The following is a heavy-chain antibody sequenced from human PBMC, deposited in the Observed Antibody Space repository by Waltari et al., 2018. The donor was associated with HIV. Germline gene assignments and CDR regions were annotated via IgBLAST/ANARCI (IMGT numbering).Heavy chain of an antibody. CDR3: AHRRAGYSSGWYTRGFDY. CDR1: GFSLPTSGVG. J-gene: IGHJ4*02. Sequence: QITLKESGPTLVKPTQTLTLTCPFSGFSLPTSGVGVGWIRQPPGKALEWLALIYWNDDKRYSPSLRNRVTISKDTSKNQVVLRLTNMDPVDTATYYCAHRRAGYSSGWYTRGFDYWGQGTLVTVSS. CDR2: IYWNDDK. D-gene: IGHD6-13*01. V-gene: IGHV2-5*01.